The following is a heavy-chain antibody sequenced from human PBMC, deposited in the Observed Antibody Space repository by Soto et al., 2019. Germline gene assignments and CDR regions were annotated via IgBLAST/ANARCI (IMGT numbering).Heavy chain of an antibody. J-gene: IGHJ4*02. CDR2: ISHDGSNK. Sequence: QVQLVESGGGVVQPGRSLRLSCAASGFTFSSYAMHWVRQAPGKGLEWVAVISHDGSNKYYADSVKGQFTISRDNSKNTLYLQMNSLRAEDTAVYYCARGPHIVVVPAAIGSYYFDYWGQGTLVTVSS. V-gene: IGHV3-30-3*01. D-gene: IGHD2-2*01. CDR3: ARGPHIVVVPAAIGSYYFDY. CDR1: GFTFSSYA.